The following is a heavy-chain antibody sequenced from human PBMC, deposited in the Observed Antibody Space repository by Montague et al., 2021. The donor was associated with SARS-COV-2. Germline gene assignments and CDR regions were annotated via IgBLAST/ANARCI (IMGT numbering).Heavy chain of an antibody. J-gene: IGHJ4*02. V-gene: IGHV6-1*01. CDR1: GDSVSTNSGT. Sequence: CAISGDSVSTNSGTWNWVRLSPSRGLEWLERTYYRSEWYSDYSVSVKSRMSINPDTSKNQFSLQLNPVTPEDTAVYYCARAERGSCGDGNCYQYFFNYWGQGTLVTVSS. CDR3: ARAERGSCGDGNCYQYFFNY. CDR2: TYYRSEWYS. D-gene: IGHD2-15*01.